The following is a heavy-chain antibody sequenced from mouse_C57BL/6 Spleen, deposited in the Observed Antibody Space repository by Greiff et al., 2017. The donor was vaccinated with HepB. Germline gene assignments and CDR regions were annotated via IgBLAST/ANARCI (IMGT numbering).Heavy chain of an antibody. CDR3: ARSRYSNSYAMDY. D-gene: IGHD2-5*01. J-gene: IGHJ4*01. CDR1: GYTFTDYY. V-gene: IGHV1-26*01. CDR2: INPNNGGT. Sequence: VQLQQSGPELVKPGASVKISCKASGYTFTDYYMNWVKQSHGKSLEWIGDINPNNGGTSYNQKFKGKATLTVDKSSSTAYMELRSLTSEDSAVYYCARSRYSNSYAMDYWGQGTSVTVSS.